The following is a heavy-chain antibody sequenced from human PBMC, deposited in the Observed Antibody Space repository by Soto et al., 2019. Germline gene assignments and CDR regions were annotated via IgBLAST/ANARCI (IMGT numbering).Heavy chain of an antibody. Sequence: ASVKVSCKASGYTFSSYGINWVRQAPGQGLEWMGWISGYNGNTNYAQKFQDRVTMTTDTSASTAYMELWSLRSDDTAMYYCARDHSSSWHDFDSWGQGTLVTVSS. D-gene: IGHD6-13*01. J-gene: IGHJ4*02. CDR1: GYTFSSYG. CDR2: ISGYNGNT. V-gene: IGHV1-18*01. CDR3: ARDHSSSWHDFDS.